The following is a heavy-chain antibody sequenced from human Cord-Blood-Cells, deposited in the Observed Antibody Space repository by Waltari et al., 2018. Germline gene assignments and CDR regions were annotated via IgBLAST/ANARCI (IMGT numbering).Heavy chain of an antibody. CDR2: ISSSGSTI. CDR3: ARHLYSSSWFDP. CDR1: GFTFSSYE. V-gene: IGHV3-48*03. Sequence: EVQLVESGGGLVQPGGSLRLSCAASGFTFSSYEMNWVRQAPGKGLEWFSYISSSGSTIYYADSVKGRFTISRDNAKNSLYLQMNSLRAEDTAVYYCARHLYSSSWFDPWGQGTLVTVSS. D-gene: IGHD6-13*01. J-gene: IGHJ5*02.